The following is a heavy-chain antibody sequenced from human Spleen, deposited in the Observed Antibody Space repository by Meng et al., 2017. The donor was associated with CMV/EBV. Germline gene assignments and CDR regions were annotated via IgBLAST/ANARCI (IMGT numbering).Heavy chain of an antibody. V-gene: IGHV1-2*02. Sequence: ASVKVSCKASGYTFIGYDIYWVRQAPGQGLEWMGWINRNNGGTNSAQKFQGRVTMTRDTSISTAYMELNRLRSDDTAVYYCAREGAAMVRGVIIHALDLWGQGTMVTVSS. CDR1: GYTFIGYD. D-gene: IGHD3-10*01. J-gene: IGHJ3*01. CDR3: AREGAAMVRGVIIHALDL. CDR2: INRNNGGT.